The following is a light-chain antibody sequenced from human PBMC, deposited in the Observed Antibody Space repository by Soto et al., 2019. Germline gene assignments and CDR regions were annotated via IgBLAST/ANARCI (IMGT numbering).Light chain of an antibody. J-gene: IGLJ2*01. CDR1: SGDVLSYDA. CDR3: CLYAYDTDGL. Sequence: QSVLTQPASVSGSPGQSITISCTGPSGDVLSYDAVSWYQHHPGKAPKLLIYEGTKRPSGVSDRFSGPKSGHMASLTISGLQAEDEADYYCCLYAYDTDGLFGGGTKLTVL. V-gene: IGLV2-23*01. CDR2: EGT.